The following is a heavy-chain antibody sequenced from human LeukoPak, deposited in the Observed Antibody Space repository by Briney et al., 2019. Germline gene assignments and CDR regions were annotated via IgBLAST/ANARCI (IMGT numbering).Heavy chain of an antibody. Sequence: SETLSLTCAVYGGSFSGYYWSWIRQPPGKGLEWIGEINHSGSTNYNPSLKSRVTISVDTSKNQFSLKLSSVTAADTAVYYCGRGRPWFDPWGQGTLVTVSS. J-gene: IGHJ5*02. CDR1: GGSFSGYY. CDR2: INHSGST. CDR3: GRGRPWFDP. V-gene: IGHV4-34*01.